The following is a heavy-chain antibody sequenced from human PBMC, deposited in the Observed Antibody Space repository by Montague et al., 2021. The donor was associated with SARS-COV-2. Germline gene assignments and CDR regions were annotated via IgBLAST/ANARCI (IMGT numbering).Heavy chain of an antibody. CDR1: GFTFSSYA. Sequence: SLRLSCAASGFTFSSYAMSWVRQAPGKGLEWVSVIYSGYPNTYYADSVKGRFTISRDNSKNTLYLQMNSLRAEDTAVYYCAKGGCSGGSCYLYNCFDPWGQGTLVTVSS. CDR3: AKGGCSGGSCYLYNCFDP. J-gene: IGHJ5*02. V-gene: IGHV3-23*03. D-gene: IGHD2-15*01. CDR2: IYSGYPNT.